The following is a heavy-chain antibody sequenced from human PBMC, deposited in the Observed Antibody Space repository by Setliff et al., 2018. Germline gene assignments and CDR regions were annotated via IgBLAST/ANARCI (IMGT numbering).Heavy chain of an antibody. J-gene: IGHJ4*02. D-gene: IGHD3-16*01. V-gene: IGHV4-59*05. CDR2: IFYSWRT. Sequence: PSETLSLTCTVSGGSVRGYYWSWIRQPPGKGLEWIGSIFYSWRTFYNPSLQSRVTISVDTSKNQFSLTLSSVTAADTAVYYCARLPNYVWGSPVDYWGQGTLVTVSS. CDR3: ARLPNYVWGSPVDY. CDR1: GGSVRGYY.